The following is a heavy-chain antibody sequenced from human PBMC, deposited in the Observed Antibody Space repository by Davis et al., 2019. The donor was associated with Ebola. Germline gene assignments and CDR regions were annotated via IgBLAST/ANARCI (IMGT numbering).Heavy chain of an antibody. Sequence: GESLKISCAASGFTFSDYAMHWVRQAPGKGLEWVTVISYDGTNEYYADSVKGRFTISRDNSKNTPFLQLNSLRAEDTAVYYCARTYYYDDSGYRNAFDIWGQGTMVTVSS. J-gene: IGHJ3*02. CDR1: GFTFSDYA. V-gene: IGHV3-30-3*01. CDR2: ISYDGTNE. D-gene: IGHD3-22*01. CDR3: ARTYYYDDSGYRNAFDI.